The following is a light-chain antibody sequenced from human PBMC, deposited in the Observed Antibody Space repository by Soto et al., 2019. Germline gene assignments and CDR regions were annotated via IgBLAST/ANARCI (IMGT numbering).Light chain of an antibody. CDR2: AAS. CDR3: QQLNSYPIT. Sequence: IHMTHSPSTLSASVLDRVTITFLASQVISSYLAWYQQKPGKAPKLLIYAASTLQSGVPSRFSGSRSGTEFTLTISSLQPEDFATYYCQQLNSYPITFGQGTRLEIK. CDR1: QVISSY. V-gene: IGKV1-9*01. J-gene: IGKJ5*01.